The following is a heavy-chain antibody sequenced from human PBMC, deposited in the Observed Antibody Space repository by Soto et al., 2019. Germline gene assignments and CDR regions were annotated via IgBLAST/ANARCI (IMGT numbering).Heavy chain of an antibody. CDR3: AKCMGSSWIGVIDN. J-gene: IGHJ4*02. Sequence: EVQLLESGGGLVQPGGSLRLSCVASGFTFSSYAMSWVRQAPGKGLEWVAAISASGGATLYADSVRGRLTISRDNPKSTLYVQMNSLRAEDTAVYYCAKCMGSSWIGVIDNWGQGTLVTVSS. CDR1: GFTFSSYA. D-gene: IGHD6-13*01. V-gene: IGHV3-23*01. CDR2: ISASGGAT.